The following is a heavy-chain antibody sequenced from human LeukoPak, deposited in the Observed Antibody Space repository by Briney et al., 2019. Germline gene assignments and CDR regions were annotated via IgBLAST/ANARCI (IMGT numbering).Heavy chain of an antibody. D-gene: IGHD3-22*01. CDR3: ARTYYYDSSGYPIMPFDY. CDR1: GFTFSSYA. Sequence: GGSLRLSCAASGFTFSSYAMNWVRQAPGKGLEWVSAISGSGGSTYYADSVKGRFTISRDNSKNTLYLQMNSLRAEDTAVYYCARTYYYDSSGYPIMPFDYWGQGNLVTVSS. V-gene: IGHV3-23*01. J-gene: IGHJ4*02. CDR2: ISGSGGST.